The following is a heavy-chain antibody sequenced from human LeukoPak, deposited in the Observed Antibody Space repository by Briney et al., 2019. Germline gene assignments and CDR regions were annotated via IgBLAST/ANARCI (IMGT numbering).Heavy chain of an antibody. V-gene: IGHV4-59*12. Sequence: PSETLSLTCTVSGGSISSYYWSWIRQPPGKGLEWIGYIYYSGRTYYNPSLNSRVTISRDTSKNQFSLKLTSMTAADTAVYFCARGYDYIWGTFRSPPFFDYWGQGTLVTVSS. CDR2: IYYSGRT. CDR3: ARGYDYIWGTFRSPPFFDY. J-gene: IGHJ4*02. D-gene: IGHD3-16*02. CDR1: GGSISSYY.